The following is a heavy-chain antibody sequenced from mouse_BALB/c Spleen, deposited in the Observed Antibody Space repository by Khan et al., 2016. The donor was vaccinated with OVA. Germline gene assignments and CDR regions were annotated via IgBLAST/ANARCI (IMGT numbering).Heavy chain of an antibody. J-gene: IGHJ2*01. CDR3: ARGNWQSYYFDY. Sequence: VQLKESGPELGKPGASVKMSCKPSGYIFTNYVLHWVKQKPGQGLEWIGYINPYNGGTKSNEKFRGKATLASDKSSITAYLELSSLTSEDSAVYYCARGNWQSYYFDYWGLGTTLTLSS. CDR2: INPYNGGT. CDR1: GYIFTNYV. V-gene: IGHV1S136*01. D-gene: IGHD4-1*01.